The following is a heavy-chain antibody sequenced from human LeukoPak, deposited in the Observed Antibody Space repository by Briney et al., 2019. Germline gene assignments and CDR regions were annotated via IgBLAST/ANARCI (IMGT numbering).Heavy chain of an antibody. V-gene: IGHV3-7*01. CDR3: VRDLSRSSGTCCAPYFDY. D-gene: IGHD1-26*01. Sequence: GGSLRLSCAASGFTFSNYWTCWVRQAPGRGLEWVANIKEDGSEKYYVASVKGRFTISRNNAKNSLYQQMDILRVDDTAVYYCVRDLSRSSGTCCAPYFDYWGQGTLVTVSS. J-gene: IGHJ4*02. CDR2: IKEDGSEK. CDR1: GFTFSNYW.